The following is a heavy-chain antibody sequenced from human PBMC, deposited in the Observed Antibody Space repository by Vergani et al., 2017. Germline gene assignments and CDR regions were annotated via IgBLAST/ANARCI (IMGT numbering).Heavy chain of an antibody. CDR1: GESIRSGSHY. CDR2: IHTGGST. Sequence: QVKLQESGPGLLKPSQTLSPPCTVPGESIRSGSHYWSWLRQPAGKGPEWIGHIHTGGSTDPNPSFKSRVSIPVDTSKSQFSLKLNSVTVADTAVYYWARSRPYCTSGSCPAVWGQGTLVTVSS. J-gene: IGHJ4*02. CDR3: ARSRPYCTSGSCPAV. D-gene: IGHD2-15*01. V-gene: IGHV4-61*02.